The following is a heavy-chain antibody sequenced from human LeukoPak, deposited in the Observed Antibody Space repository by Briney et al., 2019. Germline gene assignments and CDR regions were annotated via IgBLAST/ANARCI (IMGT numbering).Heavy chain of an antibody. Sequence: GGSLRLSCAASGFTFSSYGMHWVRQAPGKGLEWVAFIRYDGSNKYYADSVKGRFTISRDNSKNTLYLQMNSLRAEDTAVYYCAKDNGFGVPAALDYWGQGTLVTVSS. V-gene: IGHV3-30*02. CDR2: IRYDGSNK. CDR1: GFTFSSYG. CDR3: AKDNGFGVPAALDY. J-gene: IGHJ4*02. D-gene: IGHD2-2*01.